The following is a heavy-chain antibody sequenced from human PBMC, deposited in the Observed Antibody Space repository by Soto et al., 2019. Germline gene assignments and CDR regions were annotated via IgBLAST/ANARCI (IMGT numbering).Heavy chain of an antibody. Sequence: QVQLVQSGAEVKKPGASVKVSCKASGYTFTSYDINWVRQATGQGLEWMGWMNPNSGNTGYAQKXXXXXXITRNTXISTAXXXXXXLXSEDXAVXXXXXXGSGWYLYWGQGTLVTVSS. V-gene: IGHV1-8*01. CDR3: XXXGSGWYLY. D-gene: IGHD6-19*01. CDR2: MNPNSGNT. CDR1: GYTFTSYD. J-gene: IGHJ4*02.